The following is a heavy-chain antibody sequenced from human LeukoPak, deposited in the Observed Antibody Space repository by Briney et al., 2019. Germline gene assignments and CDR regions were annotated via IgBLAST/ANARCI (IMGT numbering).Heavy chain of an antibody. Sequence: PSETLSLTCAVYGGSFSGYYWSWIRQPPGKGLEWIGEINHSGSTNYNPSLKSRVTISVDTSKNQFSLKLSSVTAADTAVYYCAEGSGIQGEYFQHWGQGTLVTVSS. D-gene: IGHD3-10*01. J-gene: IGHJ1*01. CDR1: GGSFSGYY. V-gene: IGHV4-34*01. CDR2: INHSGST. CDR3: AEGSGIQGEYFQH.